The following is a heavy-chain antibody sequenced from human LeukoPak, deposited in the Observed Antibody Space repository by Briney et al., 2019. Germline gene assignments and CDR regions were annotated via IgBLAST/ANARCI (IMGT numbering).Heavy chain of an antibody. CDR2: ISSSGSTM. CDR3: ARDLHRYCSGGSCPDY. CDR1: GFTFSDYY. V-gene: IGHV3-11*01. D-gene: IGHD2-15*01. J-gene: IGHJ4*02. Sequence: GGSLRLSCAASGFTFSDYYMSWIRQAPGKGLEWVSYISSSGSTMYYADSVKGRFTISRDNVKNSLYLQMNSLRAEDTAVYYCARDLHRYCSGGSCPDYWGQGTLVTVSS.